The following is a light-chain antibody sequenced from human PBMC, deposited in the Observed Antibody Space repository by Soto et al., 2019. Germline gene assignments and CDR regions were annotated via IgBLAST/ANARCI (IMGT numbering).Light chain of an antibody. CDR3: QHYNSYSEA. Sequence: EIVLTQSPGTLSKSPGERATLSCRATQTVNNKVVWYQHKPGQAPRLLIYGASTRATGIPARFSGSGSGTEFTLTISSLQPDDFATYYCQHYNSYSEAFGQGTKVDIK. CDR2: GAS. CDR1: QTVNNK. V-gene: IGKV3-15*01. J-gene: IGKJ1*01.